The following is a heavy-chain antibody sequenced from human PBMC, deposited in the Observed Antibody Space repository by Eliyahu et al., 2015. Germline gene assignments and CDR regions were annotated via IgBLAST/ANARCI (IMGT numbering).Heavy chain of an antibody. CDR2: ISGSGGST. D-gene: IGHD6-13*01. V-gene: IGHV3-23*01. CDR1: GFTFSSIP. CDR3: ARTETWQQQLWWFDP. Sequence: EVQLLESGGGLVQPGGSLRLSCAASGFTFSSIPMSWVRQAPGKGLEWVSAISGSGGSTYYADSVKGRFTISRDNSKNTLYLQMNSLRAEDTAVYYCARTETWQQQLWWFDPWGQGTLVTVSS. J-gene: IGHJ5*02.